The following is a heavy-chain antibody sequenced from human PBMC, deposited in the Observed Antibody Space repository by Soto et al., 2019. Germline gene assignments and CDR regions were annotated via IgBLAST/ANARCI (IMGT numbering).Heavy chain of an antibody. J-gene: IGHJ6*02. CDR2: IWHDGNNK. D-gene: IGHD1-26*01. Sequence: QVQLVESRGGVVQPGRSLRLSCAASGFTFSNYGMHWVRQAPGKGLEWVAIIWHDGNNKYYADSVRGRFIISRDNSKNRLYLQMNSLRAEDTAVYYCASDLVGASDSYGLDVWGQGTPVTVSS. CDR3: ASDLVGASDSYGLDV. V-gene: IGHV3-33*01. CDR1: GFTFSNYG.